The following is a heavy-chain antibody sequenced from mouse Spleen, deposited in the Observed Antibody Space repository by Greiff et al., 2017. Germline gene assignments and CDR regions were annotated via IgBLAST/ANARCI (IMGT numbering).Heavy chain of an antibody. V-gene: IGHV1-39*01. CDR3: ASDYYGSSYGFFAY. CDR1: GYSFTDYN. Sequence: EVQLVESGPELVKPGASVKISCKASGYSFTDYNMNWVKQSNGKSLEWIGVINPNYGTTSYNQKFKGKATLTVDQSSSTAYMQLNSLTSEDSAVYYRASDYYGSSYGFFAYWGQGTLVTVSA. J-gene: IGHJ3*01. CDR2: INPNYGTT. D-gene: IGHD1-1*01.